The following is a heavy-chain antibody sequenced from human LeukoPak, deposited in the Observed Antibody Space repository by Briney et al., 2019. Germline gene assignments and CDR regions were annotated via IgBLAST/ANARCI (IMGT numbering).Heavy chain of an antibody. CDR2: INHSGSN. CDR1: GGSFSGYY. D-gene: IGHD3-16*01. J-gene: IGHJ4*02. Sequence: SETLSLTCAVYGGSFSGYYWSWIRQPPGKGLEWIGEINHSGSNNYNPSLKSRVTISVDTSKNQFSLKLSSVTAADTAVYYCARTAFSKRGLFDYWGQGTLVTVSS. V-gene: IGHV4-34*01. CDR3: ARTAFSKRGLFDY.